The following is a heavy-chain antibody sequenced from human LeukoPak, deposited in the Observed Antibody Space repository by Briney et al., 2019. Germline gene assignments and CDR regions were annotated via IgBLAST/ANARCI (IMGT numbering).Heavy chain of an antibody. Sequence: GGSLRLSCAASGFTFSNYAMHWVRQTPGKGLEWVAVISYDGSNKYYADSVKGRFTISRDNSENTLYLQINSLRPEDSALYYCVRGSVAVAGPTDYWGQGTLVTVSS. CDR3: VRGSVAVAGPTDY. CDR2: ISYDGSNK. J-gene: IGHJ4*02. V-gene: IGHV3-30*04. D-gene: IGHD6-19*01. CDR1: GFTFSNYA.